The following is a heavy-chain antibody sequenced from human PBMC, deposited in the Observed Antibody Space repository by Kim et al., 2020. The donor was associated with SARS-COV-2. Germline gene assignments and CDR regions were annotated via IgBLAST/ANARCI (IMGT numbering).Heavy chain of an antibody. CDR1: GFNFSAYW. Sequence: GGSMRLSCAASGFNFSAYWMHWVRQVPGEGLVWVSRIKNDDSKSSYADSMKGRFTISRDNSKNTLHLQMNSLRAEDAAVYYCVRGSPYCTTSTCYPDDAFDMWGQGTRVTVSS. CDR2: IKNDDSKS. CDR3: VRGSPYCTTSTCYPDDAFDM. D-gene: IGHD1-1*01. V-gene: IGHV3-74*01. J-gene: IGHJ3*02.